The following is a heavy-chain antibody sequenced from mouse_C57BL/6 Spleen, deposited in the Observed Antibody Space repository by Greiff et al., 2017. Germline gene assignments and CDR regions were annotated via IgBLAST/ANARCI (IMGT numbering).Heavy chain of an antibody. CDR2: ISDGGSYT. V-gene: IGHV5-4*01. D-gene: IGHD4-1*02. CDR1: GFTFSSYA. Sequence: EVQLVESGGGLVKPGGSLKLSCAASGFTFSSYAMSWVRQTPEKRLEWVATISDGGSYTYYPDNVKGRFTISRDNAKNNLYLQMSHLESEDTDMYYCARANWGGTWFAYWGQGTLVTVSA. J-gene: IGHJ3*01. CDR3: ARANWGGTWFAY.